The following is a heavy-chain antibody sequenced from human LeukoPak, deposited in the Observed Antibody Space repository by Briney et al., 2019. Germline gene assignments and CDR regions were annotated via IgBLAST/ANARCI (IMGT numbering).Heavy chain of an antibody. D-gene: IGHD6-13*01. CDR3: ARDMEQQLGNYYYYGMDV. Sequence: PLSLPCTVSGGSISSGGYYWSWIRQHPGQGLEWIGGIYYSGTIYYNPSLKSRVTISVDTSKNQFSLKLRSVTAADTAVYYCARDMEQQLGNYYYYGMDVWGQGTTVTVSS. J-gene: IGHJ6*02. V-gene: IGHV4-31*03. CDR2: IYYSGTI. CDR1: GGSISSGGYY.